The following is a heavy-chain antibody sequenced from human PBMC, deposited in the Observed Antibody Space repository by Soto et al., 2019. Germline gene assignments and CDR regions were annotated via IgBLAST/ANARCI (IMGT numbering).Heavy chain of an antibody. J-gene: IGHJ4*02. CDR1: GFTFSSYA. D-gene: IGHD3-22*01. CDR2: ISGSGGST. CDR3: ASRVRKSPYYYDSSGSADY. Sequence: PGGSLRLSCAASGFTFSSYAMSWVRQAPGKGLEWVSAISGSGGSTYYADSVKGRFTISRDNSKNTLYLQMNSLRAEDTAVYYCASRVRKSPYYYDSSGSADYWGQGTLVTVSS. V-gene: IGHV3-23*01.